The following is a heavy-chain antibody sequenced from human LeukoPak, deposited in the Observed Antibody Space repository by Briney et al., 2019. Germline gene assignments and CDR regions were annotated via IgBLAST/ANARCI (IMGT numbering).Heavy chain of an antibody. V-gene: IGHV3-48*02. Sequence: GGSLRLSCAASGFTFSTYTMNWVRQAPGKGLEWVSSISTSSTIYYADSVKGRFTIPRDNAKNSLYLQMNSLRDEDTAVYFCAREDWYDSSGYSPFDYWGQGTLVTVSS. D-gene: IGHD3-22*01. CDR2: ISTSSTI. CDR3: AREDWYDSSGYSPFDY. J-gene: IGHJ4*02. CDR1: GFTFSTYT.